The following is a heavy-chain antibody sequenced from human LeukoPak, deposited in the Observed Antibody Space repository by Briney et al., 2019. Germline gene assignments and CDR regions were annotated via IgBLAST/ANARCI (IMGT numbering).Heavy chain of an antibody. V-gene: IGHV1-8*01. J-gene: IGHJ5*02. CDR1: GYTFTSYD. CDR3: ARVSAGTIFGVVISYNWFDP. CDR2: MNPNSGNT. Sequence: GASVKVSCKASGYTFTSYDINWVRQATGQGLEWMGWMNPNSGNTGYAQKFQGRVTMTRNTSISTAYMELSSLRSEDTAVYYCARVSAGTIFGVVISYNWFDPWGQGTLVTVSS. D-gene: IGHD3-3*01.